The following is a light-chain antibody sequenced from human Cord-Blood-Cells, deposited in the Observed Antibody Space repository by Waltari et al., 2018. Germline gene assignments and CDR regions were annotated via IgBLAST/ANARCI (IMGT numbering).Light chain of an antibody. CDR2: DVS. CDR3: SSYTSSSTLVV. J-gene: IGLJ2*01. V-gene: IGLV2-14*01. Sequence: QSALTQPASVSGSPGQSITLSCTGTSSDVGGYNYVSCYQQHPGKAPKLMIYDVSNRTSGVSNRFSGSKSGNTASLTISGLQAEDEADYYCSSYTSSSTLVVFGGGTKLTVL. CDR1: SSDVGGYNY.